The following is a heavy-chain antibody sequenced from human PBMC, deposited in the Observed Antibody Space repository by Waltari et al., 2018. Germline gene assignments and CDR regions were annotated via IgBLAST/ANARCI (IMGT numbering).Heavy chain of an antibody. CDR1: GMTFSNYW. D-gene: IGHD4-17*01. J-gene: IGHJ4*02. Sequence: EVQLVESGGGSVQPGGSLRLSCAASGMTFSNYWMNWVRQAPGNVLEWVANIKQDGSEKNYVDSVEGRFSISRDNAQNSLYLQMNSLRAEDTAIYYCVTGLTTVTAKDYFDHWGQGALVTVSS. CDR3: VTGLTTVTAKDYFDH. CDR2: IKQDGSEK. V-gene: IGHV3-7*01.